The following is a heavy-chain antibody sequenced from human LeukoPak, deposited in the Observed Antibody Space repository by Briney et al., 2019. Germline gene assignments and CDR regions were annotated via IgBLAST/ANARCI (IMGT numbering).Heavy chain of an antibody. J-gene: IGHJ6*03. D-gene: IGHD3-22*01. CDR2: IYYSGST. CDR3: ARGGQYYYDTLVSMDV. CDR1: GGSISSYY. V-gene: IGHV4-59*01. Sequence: PSETLSLTCTVSGGSISSYYWSWIRQPPGNGLEWIGYIYYSGSTNYNPSLKSRVTISVDTSKNQFSLKLSSVTAADTAVYYCARGGQYYYDTLVSMDVWGKGTTVTVSS.